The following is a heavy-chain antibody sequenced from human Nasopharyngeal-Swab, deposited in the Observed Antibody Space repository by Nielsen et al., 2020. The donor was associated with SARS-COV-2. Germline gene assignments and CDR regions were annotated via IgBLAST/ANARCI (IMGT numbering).Heavy chain of an antibody. CDR3: AGGNYRRLYYHYYYYFDV. D-gene: IGHD3-22*01. CDR2: FIPIFETT. V-gene: IGHV1-69*06. J-gene: IGHJ6*03. Sequence: WVRQATGQGLEWMGVFIPIFETTNYAQRFEGRVTIIVDKSTSTVYMELSSLRSEDTAVYYCAGGNYRRLYYHYYYYFDVWGKGTTVTVSS.